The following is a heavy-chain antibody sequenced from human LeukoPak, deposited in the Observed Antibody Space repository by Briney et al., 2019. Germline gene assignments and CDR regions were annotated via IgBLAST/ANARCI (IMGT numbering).Heavy chain of an antibody. CDR3: ARVGRKDGNHPPNWFDS. V-gene: IGHV4-59*08. D-gene: IGHD5-24*01. J-gene: IGHJ5*01. CDR1: GASLSNYY. CDR2: YYYGGST. Sequence: PSETLSPTCTVSGASLSNYYWTWIRQPPAEGLEWIGYYYYGGSTEYNPSLKGRVTISVATSKNQFFLRLRSVTAADTAVYYCARVGRKDGNHPPNWFDSWGRGTLVTVSS.